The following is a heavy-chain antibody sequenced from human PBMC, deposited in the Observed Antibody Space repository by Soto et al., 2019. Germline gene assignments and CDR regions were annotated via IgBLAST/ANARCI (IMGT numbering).Heavy chain of an antibody. J-gene: IGHJ6*02. CDR2: IIPIFGTV. CDR1: GGTFRTYA. V-gene: IGHV1-69*12. Sequence: QVQLLQSGAEVKKPGSSVRVSCEASGGTFRTYAISWVRQAPGQGLEWMGEIIPIFGTVNYAQKFQGRVTTPAGESTTKVYMDMRSLRSEDTAVYYCAKGAVAGTPTSYYYYGMDVWGQGTTVTVSS. CDR3: AKGAVAGTPTSYYYYGMDV. D-gene: IGHD6-19*01.